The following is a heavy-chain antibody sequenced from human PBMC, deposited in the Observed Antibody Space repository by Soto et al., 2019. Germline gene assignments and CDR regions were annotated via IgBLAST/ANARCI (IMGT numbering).Heavy chain of an antibody. J-gene: IGHJ4*02. V-gene: IGHV4-34*01. Sequence: PSETLSLTCAVYGGSFSGYYWSWIRQPPGKGLEWIGEINHSGSTNYNPSLKSRVTISVDTSKNQFSLKLSSVTAADTAVYYCARGRSGSYSYWGQGTLVTVPS. CDR1: GGSFSGYY. CDR2: INHSGST. CDR3: ARGRSGSYSY. D-gene: IGHD1-26*01.